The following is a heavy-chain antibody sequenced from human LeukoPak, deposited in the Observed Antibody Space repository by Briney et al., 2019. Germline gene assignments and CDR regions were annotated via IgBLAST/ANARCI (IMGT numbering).Heavy chain of an antibody. CDR2: IYSGGST. D-gene: IGHD6-19*01. J-gene: IGHJ4*02. Sequence: GGSLRLSCAASGFTVSSNYMSWVRQAPGKGLEWVSVIYSGGSTYYADSVKGRFTISRDNSKNTLYLQMNSLRAEDTAVYYCARDRRSSGWYVFDYWGQGTLVTASS. CDR3: ARDRRSSGWYVFDY. CDR1: GFTVSSNY. V-gene: IGHV3-66*01.